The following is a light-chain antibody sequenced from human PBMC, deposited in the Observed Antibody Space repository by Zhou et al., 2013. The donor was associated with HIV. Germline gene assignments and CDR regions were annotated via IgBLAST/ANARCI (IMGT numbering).Light chain of an antibody. Sequence: AIRMTQSPSSFSASTGDRVTITCRASQGISSYLAWYQQKPGKAPKILISGASTLQIGVPSRFIGSGSGTTFTLTITCLQSEDFATYYCQHYYNSPLGFGGGTKVEIK. J-gene: IGKJ4*01. CDR3: QHYYNSPLG. CDR1: QGISSY. CDR2: GAS. V-gene: IGKV1-8*01.